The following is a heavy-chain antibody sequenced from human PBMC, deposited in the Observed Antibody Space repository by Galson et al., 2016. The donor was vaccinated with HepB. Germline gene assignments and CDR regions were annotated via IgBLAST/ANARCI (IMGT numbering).Heavy chain of an antibody. J-gene: IGHJ5*02. CDR1: GFTFSTYS. Sequence: SLRLSCAASGFTFSTYSMGWVRQAPGKGLEWVSAISGTGRTIYYADSVKGRFTISRDDSWNTLYLQMNNLRAEDTAVYYCAKGLFFGELPNWFDTWGQGTLVTVSS. V-gene: IGHV3-23*01. CDR3: AKGLFFGELPNWFDT. CDR2: ISGTGRTI. D-gene: IGHD3-10*01.